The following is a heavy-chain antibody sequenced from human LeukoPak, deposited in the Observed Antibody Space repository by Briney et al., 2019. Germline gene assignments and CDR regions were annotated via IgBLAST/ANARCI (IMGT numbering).Heavy chain of an antibody. CDR2: IIPILGIA. J-gene: IGHJ5*02. D-gene: IGHD3-10*01. CDR3: ARDLAMVRGEYWFDP. CDR1: GGTFSSYT. V-gene: IGHV1-69*04. Sequence: SVKVSCKASGGTFSSYTISWVRQAPGQGLEWMGRIIPILGIANYAQKFQGRVTITADKSTSTAYMELSSLGSEDTAVYYCARDLAMVRGEYWFDPWGQGTLVTVSS.